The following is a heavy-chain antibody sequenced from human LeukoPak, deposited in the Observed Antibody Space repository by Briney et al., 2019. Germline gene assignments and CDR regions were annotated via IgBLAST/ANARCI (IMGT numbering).Heavy chain of an antibody. J-gene: IGHJ4*02. CDR2: IYSSGGGT. D-gene: IGHD2-21*02. CDR3: GRGAPYCGGDCSVYFDS. CDR1: GGSISGYY. Sequence: SSETLSLTCTVSGGSISGYYWGWIRQPAGKRPEYIGRIYSSGGGTNYNPSLQGRATMSVDTSKNQVSLKLRSVTAADTALYYCGRGAPYCGGDCSVYFDSWGQGTLITVSS. V-gene: IGHV4-4*07.